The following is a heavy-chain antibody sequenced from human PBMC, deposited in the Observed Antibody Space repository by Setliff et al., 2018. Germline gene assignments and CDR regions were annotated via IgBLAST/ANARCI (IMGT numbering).Heavy chain of an antibody. D-gene: IGHD6-19*01. CDR3: ARGPSGWSSATSRYYFYMDV. V-gene: IGHV1-69*13. J-gene: IGHJ6*03. CDR1: GGTFSNSA. CDR2: IIPIRGAA. Sequence: ASVKVSCKAFGGTFSNSAINWVRQAPGQGLEWMGGIIPIRGAADYAQRFQGKVIITADGSTSTAYMELTSLRSDDAAVYYCARGPSGWSSATSRYYFYMDVWGKGTTVTVSS.